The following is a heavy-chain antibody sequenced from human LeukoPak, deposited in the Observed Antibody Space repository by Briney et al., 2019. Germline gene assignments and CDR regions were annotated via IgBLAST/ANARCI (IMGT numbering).Heavy chain of an antibody. CDR3: AARGIAAAGFHFDP. J-gene: IGHJ5*02. V-gene: IGHV1-69*05. CDR2: IIPIFGTA. Sequence: ASVEVSCKASGGTFSSYAISWVRQAPGQGLEWMGGIIPIFGTANYAQKSQGRVTITTDESTSTAYMELSSLRSEDTAVYYCAARGIAAAGFHFDPWGQGTLVTVSS. CDR1: GGTFSSYA. D-gene: IGHD6-13*01.